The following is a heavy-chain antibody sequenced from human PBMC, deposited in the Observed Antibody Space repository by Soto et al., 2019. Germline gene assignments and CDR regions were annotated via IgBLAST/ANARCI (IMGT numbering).Heavy chain of an antibody. D-gene: IGHD3-10*01. CDR3: ARNTISMVRGVLSRRHTLFDY. Sequence: QVQLVQSGAEVKKPGSSVKVSCKASGGTFSSYAISWVRQAPGQGLEWMGGIVPIFGTANYAQKFQGRVTVTAHESTSTAYMELSSLRSEDTAVYYCARNTISMVRGVLSRRHTLFDYWGQGTLVTVSS. CDR1: GGTFSSYA. CDR2: IVPIFGTA. V-gene: IGHV1-69*01. J-gene: IGHJ4*02.